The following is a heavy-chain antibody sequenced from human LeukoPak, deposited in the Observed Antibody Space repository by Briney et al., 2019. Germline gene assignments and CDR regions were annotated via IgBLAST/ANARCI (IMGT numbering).Heavy chain of an antibody. Sequence: GGSLRLSCAASGFTFSDYYMSRIRQAPGKGLEWVSYISSSGGTIYYADSVKGRFTISRDNAKNSLYLQMNSLRAEDTAVYYCARVRGGYVYFDYWGQGTLVTVSS. CDR1: GFTFSDYY. CDR2: ISSSGGTI. CDR3: ARVRGGYVYFDY. V-gene: IGHV3-11*01. J-gene: IGHJ4*02. D-gene: IGHD5-12*01.